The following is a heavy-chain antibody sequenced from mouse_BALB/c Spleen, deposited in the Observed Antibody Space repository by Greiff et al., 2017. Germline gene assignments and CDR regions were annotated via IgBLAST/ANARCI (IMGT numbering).Heavy chain of an antibody. J-gene: IGHJ4*01. CDR1: GYSFTGYN. CDR2: IDPYYGST. CDR3: ARDANDPNAMDN. D-gene: IGHD2-12*01. Sequence: VQLQESGPELVKPGASVKISCKASGYSFTGYNMNWVKQSNGKSLEWIGNIDPYYGSTSYNKKFKGKATLTVDKSSSTAYMQLRSLTSEDSAVYYCARDANDPNAMDNWGQGTPVTVSS. V-gene: IGHV1-39*01.